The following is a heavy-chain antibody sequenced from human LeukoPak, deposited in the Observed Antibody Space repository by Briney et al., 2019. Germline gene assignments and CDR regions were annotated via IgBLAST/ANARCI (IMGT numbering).Heavy chain of an antibody. V-gene: IGHV1-2*02. CDR2: INPNSGGT. Sequence: GAAVKVSCKASGYTFTSYGIRWVRQAPGQGLEWVGWINPNSGGTNYAQKFHGGVTMTSDKSIRKAYMELSRLTSDDTAVYYCAINICFGESADAFDIWGQGTMVTVSS. CDR3: AINICFGESADAFDI. J-gene: IGHJ3*02. D-gene: IGHD3-10*01. CDR1: GYTFTSYG.